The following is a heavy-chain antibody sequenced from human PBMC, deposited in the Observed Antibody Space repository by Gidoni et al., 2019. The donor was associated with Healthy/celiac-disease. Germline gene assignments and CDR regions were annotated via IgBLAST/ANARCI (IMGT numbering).Heavy chain of an antibody. CDR1: GGSLSSSSYY. Sequence: QLQLQESGPGLVKPSETLSLTCTVSGGSLSSSSYYWGWIRQPPGKGLEWIGSIYYSGSTYYNPSLKSRVTISVDTSKNQFSLKLSSVTAADTAVYYCAVPRGSSWSESWFDPWGQGTLVTVSS. V-gene: IGHV4-39*07. D-gene: IGHD6-13*01. J-gene: IGHJ5*02. CDR2: IYYSGST. CDR3: AVPRGSSWSESWFDP.